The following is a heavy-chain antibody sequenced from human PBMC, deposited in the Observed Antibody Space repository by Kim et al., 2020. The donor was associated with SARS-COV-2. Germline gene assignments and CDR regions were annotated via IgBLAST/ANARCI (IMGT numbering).Heavy chain of an antibody. CDR3: AGGRIREIVVVPMDG. D-gene: IGHD3-22*01. Sequence: ADSVQGRFTISRDNSKNTLYLQMNSLRAEDTAVYYGAGGRIREIVVVPMDGWGQGTTVTVSS. V-gene: IGHV3-30*01. J-gene: IGHJ6*02.